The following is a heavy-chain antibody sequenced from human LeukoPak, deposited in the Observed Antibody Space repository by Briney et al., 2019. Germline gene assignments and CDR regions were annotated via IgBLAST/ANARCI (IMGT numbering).Heavy chain of an antibody. J-gene: IGHJ4*02. CDR3: ARPAYCSGGSCYSYYFDY. V-gene: IGHV5-51*01. CDR1: GYSFTSYW. Sequence: GESLKISVKGSGYSFTSYWIGCVRQRPWKGLEWMGIIYPGDSDTRYSPSFQGQVTISADKSISTAYLQWSSLKASDTAMYYCARPAYCSGGSCYSYYFDYWGQGTLVTVSS. CDR2: IYPGDSDT. D-gene: IGHD2-15*01.